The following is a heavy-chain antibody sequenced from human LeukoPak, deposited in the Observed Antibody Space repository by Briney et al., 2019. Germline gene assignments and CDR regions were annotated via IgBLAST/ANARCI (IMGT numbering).Heavy chain of an antibody. Sequence: GGSLRLSCAASGFTFSSYGMHWVRQAPGKGLDWVAVISYDGSNKYYADSVKGRFTISRDNSKNTLYLQMNTLRAEDTAVYSCARGADGVSSNSRGWFDPWGQGTLVTVSS. CDR3: ARGADGVSSNSRGWFDP. J-gene: IGHJ5*02. CDR2: ISYDGSNK. CDR1: GFTFSSYG. D-gene: IGHD2-15*01. V-gene: IGHV3-30*03.